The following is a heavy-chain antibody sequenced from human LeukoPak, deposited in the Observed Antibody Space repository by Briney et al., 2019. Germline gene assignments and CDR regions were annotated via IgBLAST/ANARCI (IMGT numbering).Heavy chain of an antibody. CDR3: ARDPTQWLSTPYYYYGMDV. CDR1: GGPFSSYA. V-gene: IGHV1-69*04. CDR2: VIPILGVA. Sequence: SVKLSCNASGGPFSSYAISWVRQAPGQGLEWMGSVIPILGVANHAQKFQGRVTIPADKSTSTAYMELSSLSSEHTAVYYCARDPTQWLSTPYYYYGMDVWGQGTTVTVSS. D-gene: IGHD6-19*01. J-gene: IGHJ6*02.